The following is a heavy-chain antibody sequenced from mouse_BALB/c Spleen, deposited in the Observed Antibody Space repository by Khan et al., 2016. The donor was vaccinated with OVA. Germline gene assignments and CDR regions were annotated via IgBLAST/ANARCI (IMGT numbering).Heavy chain of an antibody. J-gene: IGHJ2*01. CDR2: IDPANGNT. Sequence: VRLQQSGAELVKPGASVKLSCTASGFNIKDTYMHWVKQRPEQGLEWIGRIDPANGNTKYDPKFQGKATITADTSSNTAYLQLSSLTSEDTAVYYCARGMITTGFDYRGQGTTLTVSS. CDR3: ARGMITTGFDY. CDR1: GFNIKDTY. V-gene: IGHV14-3*02. D-gene: IGHD2-4*01.